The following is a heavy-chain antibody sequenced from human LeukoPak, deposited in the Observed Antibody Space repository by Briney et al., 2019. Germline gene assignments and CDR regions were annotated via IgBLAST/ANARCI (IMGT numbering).Heavy chain of an antibody. CDR2: IYSGGST. D-gene: IGHD6-13*01. Sequence: GGSLRLSCAASGFTVSNDYMSWVRQAPGKGLEWVSVIYSGGSTYYADSVKGRFTISRDNSKNTLYLQMNSLRAEDTAVYYCAREDRYSSSWYHFQHWGQGTLVTVSS. CDR3: AREDRYSSSWYHFQH. J-gene: IGHJ1*01. V-gene: IGHV3-53*01. CDR1: GFTVSNDY.